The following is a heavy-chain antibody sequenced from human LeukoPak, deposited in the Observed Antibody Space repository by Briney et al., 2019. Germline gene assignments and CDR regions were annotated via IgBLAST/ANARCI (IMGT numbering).Heavy chain of an antibody. CDR1: GGSIRSSSYY. CDR2: ISIEGNSL. V-gene: IGHV3-48*01. Sequence: PSETLSLTCTVSGGSIRSSSYYWGWVRQAPGKGLEWISYISIEGNSLYYADSVKGRFTISRDNGKSSLYLQMRSLRAEDTAVYYCASGPGLDYWGQGTLVTVSS. J-gene: IGHJ4*02. CDR3: ASGPGLDY.